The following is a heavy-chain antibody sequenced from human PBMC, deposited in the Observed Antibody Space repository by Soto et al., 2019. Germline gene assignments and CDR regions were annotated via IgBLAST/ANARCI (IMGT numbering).Heavy chain of an antibody. CDR3: ASHPLATSCYRWWFDP. J-gene: IGHJ5*02. CDR2: IDWDDDK. V-gene: IGHV2-70*11. D-gene: IGHD2-2*01. Sequence: GPTLVNPTQTLTLTCTFSGFSLSTGGMCVSWIRQPPGKALEWLARIDWDDDKYYSTSLKTRLTISKDTSKNQVVLTMTNMDPVDTATYYCASHPLATSCYRWWFDPWGQGTLVTVSS. CDR1: GFSLSTGGMC.